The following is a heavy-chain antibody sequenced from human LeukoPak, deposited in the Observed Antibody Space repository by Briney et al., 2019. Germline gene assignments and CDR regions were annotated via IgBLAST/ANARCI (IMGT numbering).Heavy chain of an antibody. Sequence: SETLSLTCTVSGGSISGSTYYWAWIRQSPGKGLEWIGSIYDSGSTYYTPSLKSRVTISVDTSKNQFSLKLSSVTAADTAVYYCARVASSSRLNWFDPWGQGTLVTVSS. CDR2: IYDSGST. CDR1: GGSISGSTYY. J-gene: IGHJ5*02. D-gene: IGHD6-13*01. V-gene: IGHV4-39*07. CDR3: ARVASSSRLNWFDP.